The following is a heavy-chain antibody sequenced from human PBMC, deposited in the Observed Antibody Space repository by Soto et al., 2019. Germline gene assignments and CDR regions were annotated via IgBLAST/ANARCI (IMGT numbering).Heavy chain of an antibody. CDR3: ARSPKSSDFPYYFDF. CDR2: VIHTGRT. V-gene: IGHV4-34*12. Sequence: SETLSLTYIRFARSFSGFYWSWIRQPPGKGLEWIGEVIHTGRTNYNPSLKGRVTISVDTSKNQFSLNLSSVTAADTAVYYCARSPKSSDFPYYFDFWGQG. CDR1: ARSFSGFY. D-gene: IGHD2-21*02. J-gene: IGHJ4*02.